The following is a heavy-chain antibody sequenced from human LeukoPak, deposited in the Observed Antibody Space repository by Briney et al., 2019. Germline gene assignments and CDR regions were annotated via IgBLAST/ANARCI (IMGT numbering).Heavy chain of an antibody. CDR1: GFTFSNYA. CDR3: AKEYRVRVSLANNWFDP. CDR2: MSGGDDST. J-gene: IGHJ5*02. Sequence: PGGSLRLSCTASGFTFSNYAMTWVRQAPGKGLEWVSAMSGGDDSTYYADSVKGRFTISRDNSKNTLYLQMKSLRVEDTAVYYCAKEYRVRVSLANNWFDPWGQGTLVTVSS. D-gene: IGHD1-26*01. V-gene: IGHV3-23*01.